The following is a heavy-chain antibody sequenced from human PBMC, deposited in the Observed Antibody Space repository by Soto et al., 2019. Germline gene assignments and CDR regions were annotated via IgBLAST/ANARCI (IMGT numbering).Heavy chain of an antibody. CDR3: ASDAAVGSLEY. CDR1: GYTFTSYG. J-gene: IGHJ4*02. V-gene: IGHV1-18*01. CDR2: ISAYNGNT. Sequence: QVQLVQSGAEVKKPGASVKVSCKASGYTFTSYGISWVRQAPGQGLEWMGWISAYNGNTNYAEKLQGRVTITTATSSSAAYLELTSLRSDATAVYYCASDAAVGSLEYWGQGTLVTVSS. D-gene: IGHD3-10*01.